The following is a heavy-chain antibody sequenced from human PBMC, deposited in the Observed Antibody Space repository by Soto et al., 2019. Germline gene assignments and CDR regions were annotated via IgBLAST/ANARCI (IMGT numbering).Heavy chain of an antibody. Sequence: EVHLLESGGGLVQPGGSLRLSCAASGFTFSNYAMTWVRQAPGKGLEWVSALGGNSVHTYYADSVKGRFTISRDNSKNXLFLQMNSLRVEDTAVYYCANGGIARGVPAPRFAVWGQGTLVTVSS. CDR3: ANGGIARGVPAPRFAV. J-gene: IGHJ4*02. V-gene: IGHV3-23*01. D-gene: IGHD2-21*01. CDR2: LGGNSVHT. CDR1: GFTFSNYA.